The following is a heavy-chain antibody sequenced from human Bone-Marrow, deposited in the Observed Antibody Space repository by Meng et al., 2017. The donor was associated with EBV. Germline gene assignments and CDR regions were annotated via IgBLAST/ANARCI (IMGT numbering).Heavy chain of an antibody. V-gene: IGHV4-4*02. CDR2: IDHSGST. CDR3: ARDISGTIDY. D-gene: IGHD3-10*01. Sequence: QRQRREVGSGLVKPSGTLSLTCGGSCGSISSSNWLSWVRQAPGKGLEWIGEIDHSGSTNYNPSLKSRVTISIDKSKNQFSLKLSSVTAADTAVYYCARDISGTIDYWGQGTLVTISS. J-gene: IGHJ4*02. CDR1: CGSISSSNW.